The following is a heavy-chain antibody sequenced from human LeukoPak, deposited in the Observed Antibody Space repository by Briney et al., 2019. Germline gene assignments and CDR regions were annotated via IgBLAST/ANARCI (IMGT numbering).Heavy chain of an antibody. CDR2: ISSSSSYT. J-gene: IGHJ3*02. V-gene: IGHV3-11*06. Sequence: GGSLRFSCAASGFTFSDYYMSGIRQAPGKGLEWVSYISSSSSYTNCADSVKGRFTISRDNAKNSLYLQMNSLRAEDTAVYYCARGRYFDWLQRGGAFDIWGQGTMVTVSS. CDR3: ARGRYFDWLQRGGAFDI. D-gene: IGHD3-9*01. CDR1: GFTFSDYY.